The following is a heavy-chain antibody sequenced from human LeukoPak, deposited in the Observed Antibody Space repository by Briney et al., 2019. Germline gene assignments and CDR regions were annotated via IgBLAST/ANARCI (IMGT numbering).Heavy chain of an antibody. D-gene: IGHD5-12*01. V-gene: IGHV3-48*03. CDR2: ISSSGGTI. CDR3: TRKQVDSVAMEYYFDY. J-gene: IGHJ4*02. Sequence: GGSLRLSCAASGFTFSSYEINWVRQAPGKGLEWVSYISSSGGTIYYADSVTGRFTISRDNAKNSLYLQMNSLRAEDTAVYYCTRKQVDSVAMEYYFDYWGQGTLVTVSS. CDR1: GFTFSSYE.